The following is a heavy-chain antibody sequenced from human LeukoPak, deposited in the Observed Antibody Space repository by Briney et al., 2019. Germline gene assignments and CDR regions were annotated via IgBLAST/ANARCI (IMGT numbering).Heavy chain of an antibody. J-gene: IGHJ4*02. D-gene: IGHD5-24*01. CDR2: TNPDSGGT. V-gene: IGHV1-2*02. CDR3: ARDGGDGYNAYYFDY. CDR1: GYTFTDYY. Sequence: ASVKVSCKTSGYTFTDYYMHWVRQAPGQGLEWMGWTNPDSGGTSYAQKFQGRVTMTRDTSISTAYMELSRLRFDDTAVYYCARDGGDGYNAYYFDYWGQGSLVTVSS.